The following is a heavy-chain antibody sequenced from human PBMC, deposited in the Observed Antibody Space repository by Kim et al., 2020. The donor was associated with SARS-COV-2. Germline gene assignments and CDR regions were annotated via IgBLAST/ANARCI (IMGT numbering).Heavy chain of an antibody. D-gene: IGHD1-1*01. Sequence: SKMYHADSVKGRFTISRDNSKNTLFLQLNSLRAEDTAVYYCARDLLGSIDYWGQGTLVTVSS. CDR2: SKM. J-gene: IGHJ4*02. V-gene: IGHV3-33*01. CDR3: ARDLLGSIDY.